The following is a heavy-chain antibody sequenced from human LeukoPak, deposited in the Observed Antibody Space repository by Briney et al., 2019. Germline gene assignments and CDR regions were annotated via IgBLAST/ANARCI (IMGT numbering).Heavy chain of an antibody. Sequence: GESLKISCKGSGYSFTKYWIGWVRQMPGKGLEWMGIIYPGDSDTKYSPSFQGQVTISADKSINTAYLHWSSLKASDTAIYYCARHSSGYYVPLDPWGQGTLVTVSS. CDR3: ARHSSGYYVPLDP. J-gene: IGHJ5*02. CDR2: IYPGDSDT. D-gene: IGHD3-10*02. V-gene: IGHV5-51*01. CDR1: GYSFTKYW.